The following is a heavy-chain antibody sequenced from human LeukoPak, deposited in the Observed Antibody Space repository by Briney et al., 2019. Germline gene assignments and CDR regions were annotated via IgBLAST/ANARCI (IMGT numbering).Heavy chain of an antibody. D-gene: IGHD6-19*01. J-gene: IGHJ4*02. CDR2: IYYSGST. CDR1: GGSISSYY. V-gene: IGHV4-59*01. CDR3: ARARSGWYGDYFDY. Sequence: SETLSLACTVSGGSISSYYWSWIRQPPGKGLEWIGYIYYSGSTNYNPSLKSRVTISVDTSKNQFSLKLSSVTAADTAVYYCARARSGWYGDYFDYWGQGTLVTVSS.